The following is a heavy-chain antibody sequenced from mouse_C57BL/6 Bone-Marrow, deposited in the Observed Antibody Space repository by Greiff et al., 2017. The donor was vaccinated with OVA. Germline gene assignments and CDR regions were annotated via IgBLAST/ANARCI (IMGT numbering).Heavy chain of an antibody. CDR3: AIYGSSPLDY. CDR2: IWSGGST. CDR1: GFSLTSYG. J-gene: IGHJ2*01. D-gene: IGHD1-1*01. V-gene: IGHV2-2*01. Sequence: QVQLKQSGPGLVQPSQSLSITCTVSGFSLTSYGVHWVRQSPGKGLEWLGVIWSGGSTDYNAAFISRLSISKDNSKSQVFFKMNSLQADDAAIYYCAIYGSSPLDYWGQGTTLTVSS.